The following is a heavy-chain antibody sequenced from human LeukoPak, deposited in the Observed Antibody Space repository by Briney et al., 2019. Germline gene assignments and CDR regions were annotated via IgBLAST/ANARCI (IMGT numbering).Heavy chain of an antibody. V-gene: IGHV1-18*01. CDR1: GYTFTNHG. CDR3: GRVRDIVQVVYGMRPNFDY. Sequence: GESLKISCKGSGYTFTNHGISWVRQAPGQGLEWMGWISTYNGNTNYAENLQGRVTMTTVTSTSTVYMELRSLRSDDTAVYYCGRVRDIVQVVYGMRPNFDYWGQGSLITVSS. J-gene: IGHJ4*02. D-gene: IGHD2-8*01. CDR2: ISTYNGNT.